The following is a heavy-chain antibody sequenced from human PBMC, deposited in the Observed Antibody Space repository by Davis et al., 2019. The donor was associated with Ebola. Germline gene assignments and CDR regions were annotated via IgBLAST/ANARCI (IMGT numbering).Heavy chain of an antibody. Sequence: GGSLRLSCVVSGFIFKTYTMHWVRQAPGKGLEWVAVIPYDGKDISYAESVRGRFTISRDNSKNTLHLQMNSLRTEDTALYYCVREIYDYVWLAYFHHWGQGTLVTVSS. CDR1: GFIFKTYT. CDR3: VREIYDYVWLAYFHH. V-gene: IGHV3-30*04. CDR2: IPYDGKDI. J-gene: IGHJ4*02. D-gene: IGHD3-16*01.